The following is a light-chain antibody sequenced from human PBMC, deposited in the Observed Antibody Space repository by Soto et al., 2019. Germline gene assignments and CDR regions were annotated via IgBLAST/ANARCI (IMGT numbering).Light chain of an antibody. CDR1: QSISNW. CDR2: EAS. J-gene: IGKJ1*01. CDR3: QQYSHFST. Sequence: DIQLTQSPSTLSASVGDRVTISCRASQSISNWLAWYQQKPGIAPKLLIYEASRLESGVPSRFSGTGSGTEFTLTISSLQPDDFATYYCQQYSHFSTFGQGIKVDMK. V-gene: IGKV1-5*03.